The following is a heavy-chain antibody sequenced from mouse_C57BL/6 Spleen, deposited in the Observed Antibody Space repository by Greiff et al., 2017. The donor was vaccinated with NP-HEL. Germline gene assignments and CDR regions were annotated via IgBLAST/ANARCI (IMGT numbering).Heavy chain of an antibody. J-gene: IGHJ2*01. Sequence: QVQLQQPGTELVKPGASVKLSCKASGYTFTSYWMHWVKQRPGQGLEWIGNINPSNGGTNYNEKFKSKATLTVDKSSSTAFMQLSSLTSEDSAVYCCARENYGNCFDYWGQGTTLTVSS. D-gene: IGHD2-1*01. CDR2: INPSNGGT. V-gene: IGHV1-53*01. CDR1: GYTFTSYW. CDR3: ARENYGNCFDY.